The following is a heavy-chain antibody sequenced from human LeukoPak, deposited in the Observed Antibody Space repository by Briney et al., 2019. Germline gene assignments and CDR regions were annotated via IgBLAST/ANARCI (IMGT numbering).Heavy chain of an antibody. V-gene: IGHV4-61*02. Sequence: KSSQTLSLTCTVSGGSISSGSYYWSWIRQPAGKGLEWIGRIYTSGSTNYNPSLKSRVTMSVDTSKSQFSLNLSSVTAADTAVYYCATERSGYYSYYYMDVWGKGTTVTVSS. J-gene: IGHJ6*03. D-gene: IGHD1-26*01. CDR1: GGSISSGSYY. CDR2: IYTSGST. CDR3: ATERSGYYSYYYMDV.